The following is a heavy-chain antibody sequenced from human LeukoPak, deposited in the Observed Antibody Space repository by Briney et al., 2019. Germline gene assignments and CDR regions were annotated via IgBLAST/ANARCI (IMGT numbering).Heavy chain of an antibody. D-gene: IGHD4-17*01. Sequence: ASVKVSCKASGYTFTGYYMHWVRQAPGQGLEWMGWINPNSGGTNYAQKFQGRVTMTRDTSISTAYMELSRLRSDDTAVYYCARDPIYGDLPFDYWGQGTLVTVSS. CDR2: INPNSGGT. CDR1: GYTFTGYY. J-gene: IGHJ4*02. CDR3: ARDPIYGDLPFDY. V-gene: IGHV1-2*02.